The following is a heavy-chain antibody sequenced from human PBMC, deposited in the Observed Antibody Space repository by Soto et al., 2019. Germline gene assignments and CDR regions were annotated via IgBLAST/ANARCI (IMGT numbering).Heavy chain of an antibody. D-gene: IGHD4-17*01. CDR1: GYTFTDYY. J-gene: IGHJ6*03. CDR2: INPNSGAT. V-gene: IGHV1-2*04. CDR3: ARDHNPTVTTGYYYYYYMDV. Sequence: ASVKVSCKASGYTFTDYYFHWVRHAPGQGLEWMGWINPNSGATDCAQKFQGWVTMTRDTSISTAYMELSRLRSDDTAVYYCARDHNPTVTTGYYYYYYMDVWGKGTTVTVSS.